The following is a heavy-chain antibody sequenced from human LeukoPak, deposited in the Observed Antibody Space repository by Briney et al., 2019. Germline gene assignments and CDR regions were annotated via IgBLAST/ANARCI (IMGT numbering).Heavy chain of an antibody. D-gene: IGHD6-19*01. Sequence: ASVKVSCKASGYTLTSYYMHWVRQAPGQGLEWMGIINPSGGSTSYAQKFQGRVTMTRDTSTSTVYMELSSLRSEDTAVYYCARDPRGAVAGTRNGMDVWGQGTTVTVSS. J-gene: IGHJ6*02. V-gene: IGHV1-46*01. CDR1: GYTLTSYY. CDR3: ARDPRGAVAGTRNGMDV. CDR2: INPSGGST.